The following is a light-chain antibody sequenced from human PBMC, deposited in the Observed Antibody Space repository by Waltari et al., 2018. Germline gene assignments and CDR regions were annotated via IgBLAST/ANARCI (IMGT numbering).Light chain of an antibody. CDR1: SRDVGRYNP. CDR3: SSYAGSNNLV. Sequence: QSALTQPASVSGSPGPSITISCPGTSRDVGRYNPVSWYQQHPGKAPKLMIYEVSKRPSGVPDRLSASKSGNTASLTVSGLQAEDEADYYCSSYAGSNNLVFGGGTKLTVL. J-gene: IGLJ2*01. V-gene: IGLV2-8*01. CDR2: EVS.